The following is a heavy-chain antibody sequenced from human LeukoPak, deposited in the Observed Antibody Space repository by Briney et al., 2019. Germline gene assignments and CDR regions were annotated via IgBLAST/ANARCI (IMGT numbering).Heavy chain of an antibody. CDR1: GGSISSGDYY. V-gene: IGHV4-30-4*08. CDR2: IYYSGST. CDR3: ARVGVGGYDWEYYFDY. Sequence: PSQTLSLTWTVSGGSISSGDYYWSWIRQPPGKGLEWIGYIYYSGSTYYNPSLKSRVTIPVDTSKNQFSLKLSSVTAADTAVYYCARVGVGGYDWEYYFDYWGQGTLVTVSS. D-gene: IGHD5-12*01. J-gene: IGHJ4*02.